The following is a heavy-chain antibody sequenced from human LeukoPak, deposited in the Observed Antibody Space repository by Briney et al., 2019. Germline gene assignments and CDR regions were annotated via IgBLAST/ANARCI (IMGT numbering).Heavy chain of an antibody. CDR3: AVEAAATPSSTFDY. V-gene: IGHV3-21*01. Sequence: GGSLRLSCAASGVTFSSDSRNWGRQAPGKGVEWGSSISTSSSYISSAAPLKGRFTISRYNAQNSLYLQINSLRAQDTAVYYCAVEAAATPSSTFDYSGPGTLVTVSS. D-gene: IGHD6-13*01. CDR1: GVTFSSDS. CDR2: ISTSSSYI. J-gene: IGHJ4*02.